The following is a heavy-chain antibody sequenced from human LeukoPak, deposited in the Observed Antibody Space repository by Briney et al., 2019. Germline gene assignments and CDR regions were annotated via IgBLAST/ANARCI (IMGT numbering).Heavy chain of an antibody. J-gene: IGHJ4*02. CDR3: ARDRGGIAAAEYYFDY. D-gene: IGHD6-13*01. V-gene: IGHV4-61*02. CDR2: IYTSGST. CDR1: GGSISSGSYY. Sequence: SETLSLTCTVSGGSISSGSYYWSWIRQPAGKGLEWIGRIYTSGSTNYNPSLKSRVTISVDTSKNQFSLKLSSVTAADTAVYYCARDRGGIAAAEYYFDYWGQGTLVTVSS.